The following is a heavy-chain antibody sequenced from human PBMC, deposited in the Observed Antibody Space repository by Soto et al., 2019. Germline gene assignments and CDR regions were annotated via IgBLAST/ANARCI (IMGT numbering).Heavy chain of an antibody. Sequence: EVQLVESGGGLVQPGGSLRLSCAASAFTFSNYTMNWVRQAPGKGLEWVSYISSSSTIYYADSVNGRFTIARDNAKNSMYLRMNSLRAEDTAVYYCAREGDSSGWYTGFEPWGQGTLVTVSS. V-gene: IGHV3-48*01. CDR1: AFTFSNYT. J-gene: IGHJ5*02. D-gene: IGHD3-22*01. CDR3: AREGDSSGWYTGFEP. CDR2: ISSSSTI.